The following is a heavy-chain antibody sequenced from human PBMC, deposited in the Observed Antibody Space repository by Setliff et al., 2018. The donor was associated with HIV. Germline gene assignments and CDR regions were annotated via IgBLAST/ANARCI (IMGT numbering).Heavy chain of an antibody. V-gene: IGHV1-18*01. CDR2: ISAYNGNT. Sequence: ASVKVSCKASGYTFTSYGISWVRQAPGQGLEWMGWISAYNGNTNYAQKLQGRATMTTDTSTSTAYMELRSLRSDDTAVYYCAGSILTGYYTFGADYWGQGTLVTVSS. J-gene: IGHJ4*02. D-gene: IGHD3-9*01. CDR3: AGSILTGYYTFGADY. CDR1: GYTFTSYG.